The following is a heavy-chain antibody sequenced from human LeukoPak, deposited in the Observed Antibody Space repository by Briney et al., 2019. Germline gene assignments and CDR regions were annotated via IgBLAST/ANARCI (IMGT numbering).Heavy chain of an antibody. CDR1: GGSFSGYY. CDR3: ARRYSTSSYNWFNP. D-gene: IGHD6-6*01. Sequence: SETLSLTCAVYGGSFSGYYWSWIRQPPGKGLEWIGEINHSGSTNYNPSLKSRVTISVDTSKNQFSLKLSSGTAADTAVYYCARRYSTSSYNWFNPWGQGTLVTVSS. J-gene: IGHJ5*02. CDR2: INHSGST. V-gene: IGHV4-34*01.